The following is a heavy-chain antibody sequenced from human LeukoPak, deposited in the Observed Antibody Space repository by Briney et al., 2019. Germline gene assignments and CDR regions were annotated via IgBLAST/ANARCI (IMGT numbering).Heavy chain of an antibody. CDR3: ARSNYGQSRSNWFDP. D-gene: IGHD3-10*01. J-gene: IGHJ5*02. Sequence: PSETLSLTCAVYGGSFSGYYWSWIRQPPGKGLEWIGEINHSGSTNYNPSLKSRVTISVDTSKNQLSLKLSSVTAADTAVYYCARSNYGQSRSNWFDPWGQGTLVTVSS. CDR2: INHSGST. V-gene: IGHV4-34*01. CDR1: GGSFSGYY.